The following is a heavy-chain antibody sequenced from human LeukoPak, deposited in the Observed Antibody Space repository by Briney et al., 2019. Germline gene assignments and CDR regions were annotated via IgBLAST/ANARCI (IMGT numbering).Heavy chain of an antibody. CDR2: INHSGST. J-gene: IGHJ4*02. CDR1: GGSFSGYY. Sequence: SETLSLTCAVYGGSFSGYYWSWIRQPPGKGLEWIGEINHSGSTNYNPSLKSRVTISVDTSKNQFSLRLSSVTAADTAVYYCARVTGYMIEDYFDYWGQGTLVTVSS. CDR3: ARVTGYMIEDYFDY. V-gene: IGHV4-34*01. D-gene: IGHD3-22*01.